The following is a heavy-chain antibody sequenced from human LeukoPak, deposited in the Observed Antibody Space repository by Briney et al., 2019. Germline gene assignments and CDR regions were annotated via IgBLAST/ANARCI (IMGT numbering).Heavy chain of an antibody. CDR2: IYYSGST. CDR3: ASLAPPGDY. D-gene: IGHD7-27*01. V-gene: IGHV4-39*07. J-gene: IGHJ4*02. Sequence: PSETLSLTCTVSGGSISSSSYYWGWIRQPPGKGLEWIGSIYYSGSTYYNPSLKSRVTISVDTSKNQFSLRLSSVTAADTAVYYCASLAPPGDYWGQGTLVTVSS. CDR1: GGSISSSSYY.